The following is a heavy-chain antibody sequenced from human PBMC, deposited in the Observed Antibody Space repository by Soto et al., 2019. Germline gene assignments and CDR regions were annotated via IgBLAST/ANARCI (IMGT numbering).Heavy chain of an antibody. Sequence: EVQLLQSGGALVQPGGSLTLSCVASGFTFSSFAMSWVRQAPGKGLEWVSGFSSGGQTTYYTDSVRGRFTISRDDSKNTLYLQMNSLRADDTAVYYCAKDRLPYRGSGTYYSVDFYYYGMDVWGQGTTVTVSS. CDR3: AKDRLPYRGSGTYYSVDFYYYGMDV. V-gene: IGHV3-23*01. D-gene: IGHD3-10*01. J-gene: IGHJ6*02. CDR2: FSSGGQTT. CDR1: GFTFSSFA.